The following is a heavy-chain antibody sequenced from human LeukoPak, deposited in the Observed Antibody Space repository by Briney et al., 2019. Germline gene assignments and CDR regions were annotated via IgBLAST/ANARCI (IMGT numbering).Heavy chain of an antibody. Sequence: PSETLSLTCTVSGGSIGSYYWSWIRQPPGKGLEWIGYIYYSGSTNYNPSLKSRVTISVDTSKNQFSLKLSSVTAADTAVYYCAREGGDYYDSSPSAFDIWGQGTMVTVSS. CDR2: IYYSGST. D-gene: IGHD3-22*01. J-gene: IGHJ3*02. V-gene: IGHV4-59*01. CDR1: GGSIGSYY. CDR3: AREGGDYYDSSPSAFDI.